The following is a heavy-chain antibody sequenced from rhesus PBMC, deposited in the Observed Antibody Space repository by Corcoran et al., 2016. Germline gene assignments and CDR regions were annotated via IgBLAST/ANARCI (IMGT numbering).Heavy chain of an antibody. CDR1: GGSVRSSY. V-gene: IGHV4-169*02. J-gene: IGHJ1*01. CDR3: ASGRGGSWWVYFEF. Sequence: QLQLQESGPGLVKPSETLSVTCAVSGGSVRSSYWSWIRQAPGEGLEWIGYIYGSVRSTNSKPSLTMQVTLAVDTSKTQLSLKLSSVTAADTAVYYCASGRGGSWWVYFEFWGQGALVTVSS. D-gene: IGHD6-25*01. CDR2: IYGSVRST.